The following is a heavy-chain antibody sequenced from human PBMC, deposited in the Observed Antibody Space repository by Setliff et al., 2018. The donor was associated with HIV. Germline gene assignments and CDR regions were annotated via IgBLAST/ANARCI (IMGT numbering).Heavy chain of an antibody. J-gene: IGHJ6*03. Sequence: QTGGSLRLSCAASGLTLSTYSMSWVRQVPGKGLEWVSAIDPSGSRIFYADSVKGRFIISRDNAKNSLYLQMNSLRAEDTAVYYCARVQRHYYYYYMDVWGKGTTVTVSS. V-gene: IGHV3-48*04. CDR2: IDPSGSRI. D-gene: IGHD4-4*01. CDR3: ARVQRHYYYYYMDV. CDR1: GLTLSTYS.